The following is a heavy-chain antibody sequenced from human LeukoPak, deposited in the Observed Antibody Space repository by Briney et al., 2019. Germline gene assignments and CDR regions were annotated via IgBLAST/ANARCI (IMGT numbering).Heavy chain of an antibody. J-gene: IGHJ6*02. CDR1: GYTFTSYG. CDR2: MNPNSGNT. Sequence: ASVKVSCKASGYTFTSYGISWVRQATGQGLEWMGWMNPNSGNTGYAQKFQGRVTMTRNTSISTAYMELSSLRSEDTAVYYCARGRGPRYSSSSIRGYYYYGMDVWGQGTTVIVSS. CDR3: ARGRGPRYSSSSIRGYYYYGMDV. V-gene: IGHV1-8*02. D-gene: IGHD6-13*01.